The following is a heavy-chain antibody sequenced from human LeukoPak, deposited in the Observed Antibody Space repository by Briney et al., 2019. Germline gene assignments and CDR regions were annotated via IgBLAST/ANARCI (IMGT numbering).Heavy chain of an antibody. CDR3: ARGSCSGGSCYLYNYYHYMDV. D-gene: IGHD2-15*01. J-gene: IGHJ6*03. Sequence: SETLSLTCAVYGGSFSAYYWSWIRQPPGKGLEWMGEINHSGSTNYNPSLKSRATISVDTSKNQFSLKLSSVTAADTAVYYCARGSCSGGSCYLYNYYHYMDVWGKGTTVTVSS. CDR2: INHSGST. CDR1: GGSFSAYY. V-gene: IGHV4-34*01.